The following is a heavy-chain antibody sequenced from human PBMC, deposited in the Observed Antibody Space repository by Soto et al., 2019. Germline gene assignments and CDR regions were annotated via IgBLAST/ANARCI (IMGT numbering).Heavy chain of an antibody. CDR1: GYTFTSYD. CDR2: MNPNSGNT. D-gene: IGHD4-17*01. CDR3: AKTLYGDTVDY. Sequence: QVQLVQSGAEVKKPGASVKVSCKASGYTFTSYDINWVRQATGQGLEWMGWMNPNSGNTGYAQKFQGRXTXTXXTSIRPAYMELSSLRPEDTAVYYCAKTLYGDTVDYWGQGTLVTVSS. J-gene: IGHJ4*02. V-gene: IGHV1-8*01.